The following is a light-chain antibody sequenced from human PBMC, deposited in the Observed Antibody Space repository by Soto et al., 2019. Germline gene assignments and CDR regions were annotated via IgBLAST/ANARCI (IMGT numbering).Light chain of an antibody. CDR2: KAS. CDR1: QSLLHSDGKTY. V-gene: IGKV2-29*01. CDR3: QQFNNFPWT. J-gene: IGKJ1*01. Sequence: DIVMTQTPLSLSVTPGQPASISCKSSQSLLHSDGKTYLYWYLQKPGKAPKLLIYKASTLKSGVPSRFSGSGSGTEFTLTISSLQPEDFATYYCQQFNNFPWTFGPGTKVDI.